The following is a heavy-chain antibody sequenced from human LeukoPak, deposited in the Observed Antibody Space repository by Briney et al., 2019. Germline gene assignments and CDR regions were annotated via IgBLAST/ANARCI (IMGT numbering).Heavy chain of an antibody. J-gene: IGHJ4*02. D-gene: IGHD2-21*02. CDR2: IMVDGSEK. CDR3: AREGYGGDSMGLDY. Sequence: GGSLRLSCAASGFTFSRYWMSWVRLAPGKGLEWVANIMVDGSEKHYVDSVKGRFTISRDNAENSLYPQMYSLRAEDTAVYYCAREGYGGDSMGLDYWGQGTLVTVSS. V-gene: IGHV3-7*01. CDR1: GFTFSRYW.